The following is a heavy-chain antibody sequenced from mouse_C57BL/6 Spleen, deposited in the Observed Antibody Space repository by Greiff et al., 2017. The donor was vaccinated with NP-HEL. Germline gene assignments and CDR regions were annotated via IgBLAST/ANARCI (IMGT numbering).Heavy chain of an antibody. V-gene: IGHV1-26*01. J-gene: IGHJ3*01. CDR3: ARAQGYYGSRFAY. Sequence: VQLQQSGPELVKPGASVKISCKASGYTFTDYYMNWVKQSHGQSLEWIGDINPNNGGTSYNQKFKGKATLTVDKSSSTAYMELRSLTSEDSAVYYCARAQGYYGSRFAYWGQGTLVTVSA. CDR2: INPNNGGT. CDR1: GYTFTDYY. D-gene: IGHD1-1*01.